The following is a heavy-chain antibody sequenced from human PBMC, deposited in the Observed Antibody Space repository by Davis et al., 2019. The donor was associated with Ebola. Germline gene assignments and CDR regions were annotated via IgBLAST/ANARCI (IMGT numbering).Heavy chain of an antibody. CDR1: GVSISSGNW. CDR3: ARRGATTGWFDP. Sequence: PSETLSLTCGVSGVSISSGNWWSWIRQPPGQGLEWIGENLHSGRTNYHPSLKSRVSISVDKSKNQFSLTMTSVTAADTAFYFCARRGATTGWFDPWGQGILVVVSS. D-gene: IGHD4-11*01. V-gene: IGHV4-4*02. J-gene: IGHJ5*02. CDR2: NLHSGRT.